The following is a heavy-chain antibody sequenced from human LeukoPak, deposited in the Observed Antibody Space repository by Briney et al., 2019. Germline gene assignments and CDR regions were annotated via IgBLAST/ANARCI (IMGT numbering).Heavy chain of an antibody. CDR2: IRYDGSNK. V-gene: IGHV3-30*02. Sequence: GGSLRLSCAASGFTFSSYGMHWVRQAPGKGLEWVAFIRYDGSNKYYADSVKGRFTISRDNSKNTLYLQMNSLRAEDTAVYYCAKEDCGSDCYLSPFDYWGQGTLVTVSS. D-gene: IGHD2-21*01. CDR3: AKEDCGSDCYLSPFDY. J-gene: IGHJ4*02. CDR1: GFTFSSYG.